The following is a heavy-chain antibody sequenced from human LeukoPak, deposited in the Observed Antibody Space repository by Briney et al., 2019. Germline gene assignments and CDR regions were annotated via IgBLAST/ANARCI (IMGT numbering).Heavy chain of an antibody. CDR2: IYYSGST. Sequence: SETLSLTCTVSGGSISTYYWSWIRQPPGKGLEWIGYIYYSGSTNYNPSLKSRVTISVDTYKNQFSLKLSSVTAADPAVYYCARAVKVYSPSYGMDVWGQGTTVTVSS. J-gene: IGHJ6*02. CDR3: ARAVKVYSPSYGMDV. D-gene: IGHD5-18*01. CDR1: GGSISTYY. V-gene: IGHV4-59*01.